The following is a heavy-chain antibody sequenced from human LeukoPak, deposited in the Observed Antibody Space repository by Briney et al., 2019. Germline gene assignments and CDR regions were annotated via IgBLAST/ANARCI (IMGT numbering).Heavy chain of an antibody. CDR2: INPNSGGT. CDR3: ARGHTTYYYYGMDV. Sequence: ASVNVSCKASGYTFTGYYMHWVRQAPGQGLEWMGWINPNSGGTNYAQKFQGRVTMTRDTSISTAYLELSRLRSDDTAVYYCARGHTTYYYYGMDVWGQGTTVTVSS. V-gene: IGHV1-2*02. D-gene: IGHD1-26*01. CDR1: GYTFTGYY. J-gene: IGHJ6*02.